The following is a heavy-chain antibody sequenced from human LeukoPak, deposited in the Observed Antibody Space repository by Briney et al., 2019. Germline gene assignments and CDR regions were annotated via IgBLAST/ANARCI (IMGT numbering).Heavy chain of an antibody. Sequence: GASVKVSCKASGGTFSSYAISWVRQAPGQGLEWMGGIIPIFGTANHAQKFQGRVTITADESTSTAYMELSSLRSEDTAVYYCARYYGSGSYYNPGPFDYWGQGTLVTVSS. D-gene: IGHD3-10*01. J-gene: IGHJ4*02. CDR2: IIPIFGTA. V-gene: IGHV1-69*13. CDR3: ARYYGSGSYYNPGPFDY. CDR1: GGTFSSYA.